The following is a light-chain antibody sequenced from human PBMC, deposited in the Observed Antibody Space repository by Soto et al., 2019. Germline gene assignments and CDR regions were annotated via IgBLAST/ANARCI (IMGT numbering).Light chain of an antibody. CDR1: QTVRNNY. CDR3: QQYGSSGT. J-gene: IGKJ1*01. V-gene: IGKV3-20*01. Sequence: EIVMTQSPATLSVSPGERATLSCRASQTVRNNYLAWYQQKPGQAPRLLIYDASSRATGIPDRFSGGGSGTDFTLTISRLEPEDFAVYYCQQYGSSGTFGQGTKVDI. CDR2: DAS.